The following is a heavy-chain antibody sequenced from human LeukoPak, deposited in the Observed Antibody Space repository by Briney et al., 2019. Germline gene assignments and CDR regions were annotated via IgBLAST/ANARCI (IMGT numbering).Heavy chain of an antibody. Sequence: GGSLRLSCAASGFTVSSNYMSWVRQAPGKGLEWVSSVYGGGGGTYYADSVKGRFTISRDNSKDTLYLQMNGLRAEDTAVYFCAKQSAGSAAWYSLHYDFWGQGTLVTVSS. CDR2: VYGGGGGT. V-gene: IGHV3-23*01. J-gene: IGHJ4*02. CDR3: AKQSAGSAAWYSLHYDF. D-gene: IGHD6-13*01. CDR1: GFTVSSNY.